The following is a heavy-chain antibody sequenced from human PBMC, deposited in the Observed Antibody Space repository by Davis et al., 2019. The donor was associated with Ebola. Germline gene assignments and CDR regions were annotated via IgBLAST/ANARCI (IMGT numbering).Heavy chain of an antibody. V-gene: IGHV4-34*01. D-gene: IGHD1-1*01. Sequence: PGGSLRLSCTVSGGSISSYYWSWIRQPLGKGLEWIGEINHSGSTNYNPSLKSRVTISVDTSKNQFSLKLSSVTAADTAVYYCARDRRYRFDYWGQGTLVTVSS. CDR1: GGSISSYY. CDR2: INHSGST. J-gene: IGHJ4*02. CDR3: ARDRRYRFDY.